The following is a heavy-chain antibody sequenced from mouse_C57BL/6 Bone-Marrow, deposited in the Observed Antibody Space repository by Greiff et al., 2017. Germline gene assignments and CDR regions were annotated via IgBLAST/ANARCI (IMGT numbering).Heavy chain of an antibody. Sequence: QVQLQQPGAELVMPGASVKLSCKASGYTFTSYWMHWVKQRPGQGLEWVGEIDPSDSYTNYNQKFKGKSTLTVDKSSSTAYMQLSSLTSEDSAVYYCAPYDCDGRCAYEGRGTGVTVTA. V-gene: IGHV1-69*01. CDR3: APYDCDGRCAY. D-gene: IGHD2-4*01. CDR1: GYTFTSYW. CDR2: IDPSDSYT. J-gene: IGHJ3*01.